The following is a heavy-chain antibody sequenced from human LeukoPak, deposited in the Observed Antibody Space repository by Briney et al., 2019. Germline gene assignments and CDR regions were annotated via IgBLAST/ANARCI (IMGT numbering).Heavy chain of an antibody. CDR2: IYYSGST. J-gene: IGHJ4*02. D-gene: IGHD3-10*01. Sequence: SETLSLTCTVSGGSISSYYWSWIRQPPGKGLEWIGYIYYSGSTNYNPSLKSRVTIAVDTSKNQFSLKLSSVTAADSATYYCTRLIYYFDYWGQGTLVTVSS. V-gene: IGHV4-59*08. CDR3: TRLIYYFDY. CDR1: GGSISSYY.